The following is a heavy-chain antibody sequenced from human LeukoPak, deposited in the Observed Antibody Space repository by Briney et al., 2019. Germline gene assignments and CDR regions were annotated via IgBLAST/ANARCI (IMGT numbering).Heavy chain of an antibody. CDR2: IYYSGST. Sequence: TSETLSLTCTVSGGSISSYYWSWIRQPPGKGLEWIGYIYYSGSTYYNPSLKSRVTISVDTSKNQFSLKLSSVTAADTAVYYCARVGSYYYDSSGNPLADAFDIWGQGTMVTVSS. J-gene: IGHJ3*02. CDR1: GGSISSYY. CDR3: ARVGSYYYDSSGNPLADAFDI. D-gene: IGHD3-22*01. V-gene: IGHV4-59*08.